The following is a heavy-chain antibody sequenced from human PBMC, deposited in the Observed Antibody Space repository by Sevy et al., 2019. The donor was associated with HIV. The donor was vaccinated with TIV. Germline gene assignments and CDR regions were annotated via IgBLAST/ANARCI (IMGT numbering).Heavy chain of an antibody. CDR3: ARDWGGYCINTNCRPSYGMDV. CDR1: GFTFSSYA. J-gene: IGHJ6*02. Sequence: GGSLRLSCAASGFTFSSYAMHWVRQAPGKGLEWVAVFSYDGSNKYYADSVKGRFTISRDNSKNTRYLQMNSLRAEDTAVYYCARDWGGYCINTNCRPSYGMDVWGQGTTVTVSS. D-gene: IGHD2-2*01. CDR2: FSYDGSNK. V-gene: IGHV3-30*04.